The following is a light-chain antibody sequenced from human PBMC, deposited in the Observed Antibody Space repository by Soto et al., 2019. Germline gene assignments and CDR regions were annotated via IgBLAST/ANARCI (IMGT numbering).Light chain of an antibody. V-gene: IGKV3-15*01. CDR1: QSINSN. CDR2: GAS. CDR3: QQANSFPHT. Sequence: EIVMTQSPATLSVSPGERATLSCRASQSINSNLVWYQQKPGQAPRLLIYGASTRATGIPARFSGSGSGTDFTLTISSLQPEDFATYYCQQANSFPHTFGQGTKLEIK. J-gene: IGKJ2*01.